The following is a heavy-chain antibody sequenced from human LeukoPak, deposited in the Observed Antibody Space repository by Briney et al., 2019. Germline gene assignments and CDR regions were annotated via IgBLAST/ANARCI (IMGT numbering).Heavy chain of an antibody. CDR3: AREPTDTAMDDAFDI. V-gene: IGHV4-31*03. CDR1: GGSISSGGYY. J-gene: IGHJ3*02. Sequence: SETLSLTCTVSGGSISSGGYYWSWIRRHPGKGLEWIGYIYYSGSTYYNPSLKSRVTISVDTSKNQFSLKLSSVTAADTAVYYCAREPTDTAMDDAFDIWAKGQWSPSLQ. CDR2: IYYSGST. D-gene: IGHD5-18*01.